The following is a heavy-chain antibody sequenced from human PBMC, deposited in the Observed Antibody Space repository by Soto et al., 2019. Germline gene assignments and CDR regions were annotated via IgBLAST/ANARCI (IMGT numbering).Heavy chain of an antibody. J-gene: IGHJ4*02. CDR1: GFTFSIYA. Sequence: GGSLRLSCSASGFTFSIYAMHWVRQAPGKGLEYVSSISTNGGSTHYADSVKGRFTISRDNSKNTQYLQMSSLRADDTAVYYCVKGEYYYDSSGYYPFDYWGQRTLVTVSS. CDR3: VKGEYYYDSSGYYPFDY. D-gene: IGHD3-22*01. V-gene: IGHV3-64D*06. CDR2: ISTNGGST.